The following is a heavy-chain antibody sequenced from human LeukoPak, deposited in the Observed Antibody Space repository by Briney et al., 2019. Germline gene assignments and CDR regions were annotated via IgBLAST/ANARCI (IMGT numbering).Heavy chain of an antibody. CDR1: GYTFTSYD. Sequence: ASVKVSCKASGYTFTSYDINWVRQATGQGLEWMGWMNPNSGNTGYAQKFQGRGTMTRNTSISTAYMELSSLRSEDTAVYYCARVHGGMITFGGVNTQRHFDYWGQGTLVTVSS. J-gene: IGHJ4*02. V-gene: IGHV1-8*01. D-gene: IGHD3-16*01. CDR2: MNPNSGNT. CDR3: ARVHGGMITFGGVNTQRHFDY.